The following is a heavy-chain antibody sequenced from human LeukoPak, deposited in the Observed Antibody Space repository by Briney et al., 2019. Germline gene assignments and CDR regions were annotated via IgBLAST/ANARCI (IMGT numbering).Heavy chain of an antibody. Sequence: SETLSLTCTVSGVSISSYYWSWIRQPPGKGLEWIGYISYSGSTNYNPSLKSRVTISVDTSKNQFSLKLRSVTAADMAVYYCARTTEGGYTYDYFYYYYMDVWGKGTTVTISS. D-gene: IGHD5-18*01. CDR1: GVSISSYY. CDR2: ISYSGST. V-gene: IGHV4-59*01. CDR3: ARTTEGGYTYDYFYYYYMDV. J-gene: IGHJ6*03.